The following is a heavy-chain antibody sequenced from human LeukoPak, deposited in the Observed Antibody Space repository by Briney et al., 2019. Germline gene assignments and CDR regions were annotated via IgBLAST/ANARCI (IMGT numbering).Heavy chain of an antibody. CDR3: AKDLTYSSGWTLDY. V-gene: IGHV3-23*01. Sequence: GGSLRLSCAASGFTFSSYAMSWVRQAPGKGLEWVSAISGSGGSTYYADSVKGRFTISRDNSKNTLYLQMNSLRAEDTAVYYCAKDLTYSSGWTLDYWGQGTLVTVSS. CDR2: ISGSGGST. D-gene: IGHD6-19*01. J-gene: IGHJ4*02. CDR1: GFTFSSYA.